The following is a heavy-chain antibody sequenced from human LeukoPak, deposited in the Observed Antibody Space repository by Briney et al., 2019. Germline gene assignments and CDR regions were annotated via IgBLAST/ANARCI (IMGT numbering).Heavy chain of an antibody. J-gene: IGHJ4*02. Sequence: GGSLRLSCTASGYTFGSYGMHWVRQAPGKGLEWVAFIRYDGENNLYADSVRGRFTISRDNSKNTLYLQMTSVRPEDTAVYYCAKEAPTWHWGQGTLVTVSS. CDR3: AKEAPTWH. V-gene: IGHV3-30*02. CDR1: GYTFGSYG. CDR2: IRYDGENN.